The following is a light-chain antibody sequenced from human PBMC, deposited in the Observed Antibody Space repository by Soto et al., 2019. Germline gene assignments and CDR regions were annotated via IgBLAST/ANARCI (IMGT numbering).Light chain of an antibody. V-gene: IGLV2-8*01. J-gene: IGLJ3*02. CDR2: EVS. CDR1: SSDVGAYNY. CDR3: TSYAGSNIWV. Sequence: QSALTQPPSASGSPGQSVTISCTGTSSDVGAYNYVSWYQQYPGKAPKLMIYEVSKRPSGVPDRFSGSKSGKTASLTVSGLQPEDEADDYCTSYAGSNIWVFGGGTQLTVL.